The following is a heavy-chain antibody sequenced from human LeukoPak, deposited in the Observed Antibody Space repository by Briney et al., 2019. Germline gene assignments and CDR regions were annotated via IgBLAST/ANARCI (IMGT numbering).Heavy chain of an antibody. Sequence: SETLTLTCAVYGESFSGYYWSWIRQPPGKGLEGIGEINHSGSTNYNPSLKSRVTISVDTCKNQFSLKLSSVTAADTAVYYCARGLRNGLGYWGQGTLVTVSS. D-gene: IGHD2-8*01. J-gene: IGHJ4*02. V-gene: IGHV4-34*01. CDR2: INHSGST. CDR3: ARGLRNGLGY. CDR1: GESFSGYY.